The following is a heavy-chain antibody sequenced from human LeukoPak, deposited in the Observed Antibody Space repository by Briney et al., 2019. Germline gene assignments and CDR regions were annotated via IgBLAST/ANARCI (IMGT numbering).Heavy chain of an antibody. CDR1: GGSISGYY. CDR2: INHSGST. J-gene: IGHJ4*02. Sequence: PSETLSLTCTVSGGSISGYYWSWIRQPPGKGLEWIGEINHSGSTNYNPSLKSRVTISVDTSKNQFSLKLSSVTAADTAVYYCARRGYYYDSSGYYPSYYFDYWGQGTLVTVSS. V-gene: IGHV4-34*01. CDR3: ARRGYYYDSSGYYPSYYFDY. D-gene: IGHD3-22*01.